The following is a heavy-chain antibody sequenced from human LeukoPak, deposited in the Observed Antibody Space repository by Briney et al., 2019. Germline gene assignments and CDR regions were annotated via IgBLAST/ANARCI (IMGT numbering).Heavy chain of an antibody. Sequence: ASVKVSCKASAYTFTDYYMHWVRQAPGQGLEWMGWINPHSGDTHYAQSFQGRVTMTRDTSISTAYMDLSRLTSDDTALYYCARGSALRQTTGTIFDSWGQGTLVTVSS. CDR3: ARGSALRQTTGTIFDS. D-gene: IGHD4-17*01. CDR1: AYTFTDYY. CDR2: INPHSGDT. V-gene: IGHV1-2*02. J-gene: IGHJ4*02.